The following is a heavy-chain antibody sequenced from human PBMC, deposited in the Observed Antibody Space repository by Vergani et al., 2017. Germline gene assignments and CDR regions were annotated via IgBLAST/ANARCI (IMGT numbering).Heavy chain of an antibody. D-gene: IGHD5-24*01. CDR1: GYTFTSYA. CDR3: ARDPGWLQLVYYFDY. CDR2: INAGNGNT. J-gene: IGHJ4*02. V-gene: IGHV1-3*01. Sequence: VQLVQSGAEVKKPGATVKVSCKASGYTFTSYAMHWVRQAPGQRLEWMGWINAGNGNTKYSQKFQGRVTITRDTSASTAYMELSSLRSEDTAVYYCARDPGWLQLVYYFDYWGQGTLVTVSS.